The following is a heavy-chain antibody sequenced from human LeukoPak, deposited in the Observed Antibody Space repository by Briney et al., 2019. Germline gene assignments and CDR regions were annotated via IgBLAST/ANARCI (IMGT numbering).Heavy chain of an antibody. V-gene: IGHV4-34*01. CDR1: GGSFSGYY. Sequence: SETLSFTCAVYGGSFSGYYWSWIRQPPGNGLEWIGEINHSGSTNYNPSLKSRVTISVDTSKNQFSLKLSSVTAADTAVYYCARGPAYYDFWSGYHRNAFDYWGQGTLVTVSS. CDR2: INHSGST. CDR3: ARGPAYYDFWSGYHRNAFDY. J-gene: IGHJ4*02. D-gene: IGHD3-3*01.